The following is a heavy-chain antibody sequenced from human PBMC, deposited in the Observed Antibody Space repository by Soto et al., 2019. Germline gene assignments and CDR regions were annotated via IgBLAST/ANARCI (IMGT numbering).Heavy chain of an antibody. CDR3: AREGIAAAGDYYYGMDV. J-gene: IGHJ6*02. CDR1: GFTFSSYG. V-gene: IGHV3-33*01. CDR2: IWYDGSNK. Sequence: GGSLRLSCAASGFTFSSYGMHWVRQAPGKGLEWVAVIWYDGSNKYYADSVKGRFTISRDNSKNTLYLQMNSLRAEDTAVYYCAREGIAAAGDYYYGMDVWGQGTTVTVSS. D-gene: IGHD6-13*01.